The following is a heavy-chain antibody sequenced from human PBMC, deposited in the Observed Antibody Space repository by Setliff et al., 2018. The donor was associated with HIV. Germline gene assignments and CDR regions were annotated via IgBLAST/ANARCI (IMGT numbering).Heavy chain of an antibody. V-gene: IGHV1-18*01. J-gene: IGHJ5*02. CDR3: ARGWGLWFGQLSILPLDP. CDR2: LTPHSGDT. D-gene: IGHD3-10*01. Sequence: ASVKVSCKASGYTFTSYGISWVRQAPGQGLEWMGWLTPHSGDTISADRFQGRLVMTTNTSTTTAFMELSSLRSDDTALYFCARGWGLWFGQLSILPLDPWGQGTLVTVSS. CDR1: GYTFTSYG.